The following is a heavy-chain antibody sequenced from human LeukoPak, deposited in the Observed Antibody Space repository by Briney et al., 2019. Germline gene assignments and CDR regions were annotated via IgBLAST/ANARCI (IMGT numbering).Heavy chain of an antibody. J-gene: IGHJ4*02. V-gene: IGHV4-34*01. CDR2: INHGGST. CDR3: ARGDYGGNPGFGY. CDR1: GGSFSGDF. D-gene: IGHD4-23*01. Sequence: PSETLSLTCAVYGGSFSGDFWSWIRQSPGKGLEWIGEINHGGSTTYNPSLQSRVTMSVDTSTNQFSLKLSSVTAADTAVYYCARGDYGGNPGFGYWGQGTLVTVSS.